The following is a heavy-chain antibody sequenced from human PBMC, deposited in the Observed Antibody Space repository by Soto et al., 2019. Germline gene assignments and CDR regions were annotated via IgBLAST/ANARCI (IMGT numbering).Heavy chain of an antibody. J-gene: IGHJ4*02. CDR3: ARHHYYDSSGYLDY. D-gene: IGHD3-22*01. CDR2: IWHDGSDK. CDR1: GFTFSGYG. V-gene: IGHV3-33*01. Sequence: PGGSLRLSCAASGFTFSGYGMHWVRQAPGKGLEWVAVIWHDGSDKYYADSVKGRFTISRDNSKNTLYLQMNSLRAEDTAVYYCARHHYYDSSGYLDYWGQGTLVTVS.